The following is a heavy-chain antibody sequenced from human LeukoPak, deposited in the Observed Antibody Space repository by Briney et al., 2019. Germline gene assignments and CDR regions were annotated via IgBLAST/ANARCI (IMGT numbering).Heavy chain of an antibody. CDR2: ISGGGGST. D-gene: IGHD3-3*01. J-gene: IGHJ3*02. Sequence: GGSLRLSCAASGFTFNIYAMSWVRQAPGKGLEWVSAISGGGGSTYYADSVKGRFTISRDNSKNTLYLQMNSLRAEDTAVYYCARSYYDFWSGYFSRDAFDIWGQGTMVTVSS. CDR1: GFTFNIYA. V-gene: IGHV3-23*01. CDR3: ARSYYDFWSGYFSRDAFDI.